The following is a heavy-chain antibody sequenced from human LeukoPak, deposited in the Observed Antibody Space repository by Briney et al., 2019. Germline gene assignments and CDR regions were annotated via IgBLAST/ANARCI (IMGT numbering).Heavy chain of an antibody. V-gene: IGHV1-46*01. CDR3: TRDRRGSYFLYYYYYYMDV. CDR2: IKPSGGST. J-gene: IGHJ6*03. Sequence: GASVKVSRKASGYTFTSYYMHWVRQAPGQGLEWMGIIKPSGGSTSYAQKFQGRVTMTRDMSTSTVYMELSSLRSEDTAVYYCTRDRRGSYFLYYYYYYMDVWGKGTTVTVSS. CDR1: GYTFTSYY. D-gene: IGHD1-26*01.